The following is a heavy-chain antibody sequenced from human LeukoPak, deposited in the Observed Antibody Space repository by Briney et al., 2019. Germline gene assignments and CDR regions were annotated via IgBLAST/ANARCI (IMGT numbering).Heavy chain of an antibody. Sequence: GEPLKISCKGSGYSFSSYWIGWVRQMPGKGLEWMGIIYPGDSDTRYSPSFQGQVTISADKSISTAYLQWSSLKASDTAMYYCARFGDDFWSGEPRDYYYYYMDVWGKGTTVTVSS. D-gene: IGHD3-3*01. V-gene: IGHV5-51*01. CDR2: IYPGDSDT. CDR1: GYSFSSYW. J-gene: IGHJ6*03. CDR3: ARFGDDFWSGEPRDYYYYYMDV.